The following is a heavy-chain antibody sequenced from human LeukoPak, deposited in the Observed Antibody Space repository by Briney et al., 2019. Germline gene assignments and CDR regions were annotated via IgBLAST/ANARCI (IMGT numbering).Heavy chain of an antibody. V-gene: IGHV3-23*01. J-gene: IGHJ4*02. CDR1: GFRFSSYA. D-gene: IGHD1-7*01. Sequence: GGSLRLSCAASGFRFSSYAMSWVRQAPGKGLEWVSAISGSGVSTYYADSVKGRFTVPRDNSKNTLYLQMSSLRAEDTAVYYCAKDERNWNYNLASQTYDWGQGTLVTVSS. CDR2: ISGSGVST. CDR3: AKDERNWNYNLASQTYD.